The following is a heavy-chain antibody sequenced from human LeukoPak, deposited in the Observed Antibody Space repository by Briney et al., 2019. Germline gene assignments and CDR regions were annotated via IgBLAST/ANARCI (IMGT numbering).Heavy chain of an antibody. J-gene: IGHJ4*02. CDR3: ARDPSGGRYFDMNFDY. D-gene: IGHD3-9*01. CDR1: GFTFSSYG. V-gene: IGHV3-33*01. CDR2: IWYDGGNR. Sequence: GGSLRLSCAASGFTFSSYGMHWVRQAPGKGLEWMAVIWYDGGNRYHTDSVKGRFTISRDNSKNTLYLQMNSLRAEDTAVYYCARDPSGGRYFDMNFDYWGQGTLVTVSS.